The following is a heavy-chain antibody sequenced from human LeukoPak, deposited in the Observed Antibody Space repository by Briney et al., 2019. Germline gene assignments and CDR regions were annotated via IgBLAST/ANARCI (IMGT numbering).Heavy chain of an antibody. D-gene: IGHD3-3*01. CDR2: ISGSGGST. J-gene: IGHJ4*02. CDR3: AKDYDFWSGYSIAHY. Sequence: GGSLRLSCAASGFTVSSKYINWVRQAPGKGLEWVSAISGSGGSTYYADSVKGRFTISRDNSKNTLYLQMNSLRAEDTAVYYCAKDYDFWSGYSIAHYWGQGTLVTVSS. CDR1: GFTVSSKY. V-gene: IGHV3-23*01.